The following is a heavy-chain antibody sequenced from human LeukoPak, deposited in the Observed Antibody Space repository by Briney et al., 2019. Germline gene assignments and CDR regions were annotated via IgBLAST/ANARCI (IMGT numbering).Heavy chain of an antibody. CDR1: GFTFSSYS. Sequence: PGGSLRLSCAASGFTFSSYSMNWVRQAPGKGLEWVSSISSSSSYIYYADSVKGRFTISRDNSKNTLYLQMNSLRAEDTAVYYCARGTHCSSTSCYDQFDYWGQGTLVTVSS. CDR3: ARGTHCSSTSCYDQFDY. V-gene: IGHV3-21*04. D-gene: IGHD2-2*01. J-gene: IGHJ4*02. CDR2: ISSSSSYI.